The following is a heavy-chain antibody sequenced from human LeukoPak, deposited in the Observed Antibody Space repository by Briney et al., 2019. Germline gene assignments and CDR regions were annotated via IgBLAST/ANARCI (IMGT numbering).Heavy chain of an antibody. CDR1: GYTFTGYY. CDR2: MNPNSGNT. V-gene: IGHV1-8*02. J-gene: IGHJ5*02. D-gene: IGHD5-18*01. CDR3: ARMDTAMVP. Sequence: ASVKVSCKASGYTFTGYYMHWVRQAPGQGLEWMGWMNPNSGNTGYAQKFQGRVTMTRNTSISTAYMELSSLRSEDTAVYYCARMDTAMVPWGQGTLVTVSS.